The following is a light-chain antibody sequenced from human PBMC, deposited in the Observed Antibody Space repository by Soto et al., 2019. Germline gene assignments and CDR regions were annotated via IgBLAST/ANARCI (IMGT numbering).Light chain of an antibody. CDR2: DAS. V-gene: IGKV1-33*01. CDR3: QQYDNLPPLT. CDR1: QDISNN. J-gene: IGKJ4*01. Sequence: DILMTQSPSSLSASVGDRVTITCQASQDISNNVNWYQQKAGKAPKLLIYDASNLETGVPLRFSGSGTGTDFTFTNISLQPEDIATYFCQQYDNLPPLTFGGGTKVQIK.